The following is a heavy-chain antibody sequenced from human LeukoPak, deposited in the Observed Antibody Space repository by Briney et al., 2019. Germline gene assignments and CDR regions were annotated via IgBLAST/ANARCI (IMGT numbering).Heavy chain of an antibody. CDR1: GGSISSYY. CDR3: ASEPRSSGYSDAFDI. Sequence: ETLSLTCTVSGGSISSYYWSWIRQPPGKGLEWVSVIYSGGSTYYADSVKGRFTISRDNSKNTLYLQMNSLRAEDTAVYYCASEPRSSGYSDAFDIWGQGTMVTVSS. J-gene: IGHJ3*02. V-gene: IGHV3-66*02. CDR2: IYSGGST. D-gene: IGHD3-22*01.